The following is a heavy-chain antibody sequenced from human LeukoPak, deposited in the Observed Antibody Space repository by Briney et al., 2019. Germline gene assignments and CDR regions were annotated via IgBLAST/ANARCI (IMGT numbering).Heavy chain of an antibody. CDR2: IYTSGST. V-gene: IGHV4-61*02. J-gene: IGHJ5*02. D-gene: IGHD2-15*01. CDR3: ARELVVAATKMGWFDP. CDR1: GGSISSGSYY. Sequence: SKTLSLTCTVSGGSISSGSYYWSWIRQPAGKGLEWIGRIYTSGSTNYNPSLKSRVTISVDTSKNQFSLKLSSVTAADTAVYYCARELVVAATKMGWFDPWGQGTLVTVSS.